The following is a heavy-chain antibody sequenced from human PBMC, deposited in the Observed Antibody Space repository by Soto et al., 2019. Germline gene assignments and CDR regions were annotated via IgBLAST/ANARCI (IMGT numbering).Heavy chain of an antibody. V-gene: IGHV4-34*01. J-gene: IGHJ4*02. D-gene: IGHD1-26*01. CDR1: CGSFSDYF. CDR3: ARVLVGAFDF. Sequence: PSEAPSLTGAVCCGSFSDYFWTLIRQSPGKGLEWIGDLNHRGSTSYNPSLKSRVTISLDTSKNQFSLRLTSVTAADTTVYYCARVLVGAFDFWGQGTLVTVSS. CDR2: LNHRGST.